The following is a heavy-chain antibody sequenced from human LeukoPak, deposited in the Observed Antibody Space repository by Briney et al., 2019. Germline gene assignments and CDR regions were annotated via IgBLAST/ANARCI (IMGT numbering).Heavy chain of an antibody. CDR1: GFTFSSSS. CDR3: ARARKGVGYCSGGSCYSAGKHFDY. J-gene: IGHJ4*02. V-gene: IGHV3-48*01. Sequence: GGSLRLSCAASGFTFSSSSMNWVRQAPGKGLEWVSYISSSSSTIYYADSVKGRFTISRDNAKNSLYLQMNSLRAEDTAVYYCARARKGVGYCSGGSCYSAGKHFDYWGQGTLVTVSS. D-gene: IGHD2-15*01. CDR2: ISSSSSTI.